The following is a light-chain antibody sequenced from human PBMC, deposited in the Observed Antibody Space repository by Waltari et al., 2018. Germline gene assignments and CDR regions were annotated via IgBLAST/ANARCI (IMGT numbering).Light chain of an antibody. Sequence: QSVLTQPPSASGTPGQRVTISCSGSGSNIGSNYVFRYQHLPGTAPKLLIYRDNQRPSGVPDRFSGSKTGTSASLAISGLRSEDEADYYCAAWDDTLSDPWVFGGGTKLTVL. CDR1: GSNIGSNY. J-gene: IGLJ3*02. CDR3: AAWDDTLSDPWV. V-gene: IGLV1-47*01. CDR2: RDN.